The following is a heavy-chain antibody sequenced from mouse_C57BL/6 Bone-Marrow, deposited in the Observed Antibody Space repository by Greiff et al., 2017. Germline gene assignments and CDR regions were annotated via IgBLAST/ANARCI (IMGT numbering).Heavy chain of an antibody. CDR3: ARGGKGWFAY. J-gene: IGHJ3*01. D-gene: IGHD1-3*01. Sequence: VQLQQSGPELVKPGASVKISCKASGYTFTDYYMNWVKQSHGKSLEWIGDINPNNGGTSYNQKFKGKATLTVDKSSSTAYMELRSLTSEDSAVYYCARGGKGWFAYWGQGTLVTVSA. CDR1: GYTFTDYY. V-gene: IGHV1-26*01. CDR2: INPNNGGT.